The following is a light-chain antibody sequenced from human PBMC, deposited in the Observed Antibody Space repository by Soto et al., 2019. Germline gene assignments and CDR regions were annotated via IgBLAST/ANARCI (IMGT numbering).Light chain of an antibody. V-gene: IGKV3-20*01. Sequence: EIVLTQSPGTLSLSPGEGATLSCRASQSVSNIYLAWYQQKPGQAPRLLMYGTSNRATGSPARFIGSGSGADFTLTTSNLEPEEFAVYDGHQFGRSPRTYGQGTKVEIK. J-gene: IGKJ1*01. CDR3: HQFGRSPRT. CDR2: GTS. CDR1: QSVSNIY.